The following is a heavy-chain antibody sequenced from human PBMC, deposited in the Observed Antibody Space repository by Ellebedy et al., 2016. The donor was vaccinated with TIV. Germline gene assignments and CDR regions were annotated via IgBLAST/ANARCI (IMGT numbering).Heavy chain of an antibody. D-gene: IGHD3-10*01. V-gene: IGHV4-59*08. J-gene: IGHJ6*02. CDR3: ARHVGFTMVRGVVNGMDV. CDR1: GGSISTYY. CDR2: IYYSGSI. Sequence: SETLSLTCTVSGGSISTYYWSWIRQPPGKGLEWIGYIYYSGSIKYNPSLKSRVTISVATSKNQFSLKLSSVTAADTAVYYCARHVGFTMVRGVVNGMDVWGQGTTVTVSS.